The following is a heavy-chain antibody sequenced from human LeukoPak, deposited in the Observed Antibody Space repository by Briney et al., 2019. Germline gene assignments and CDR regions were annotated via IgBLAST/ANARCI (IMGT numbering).Heavy chain of an antibody. J-gene: IGHJ5*02. CDR3: ATHSDFGSGSYRWFDP. CDR1: GFTFRSYA. V-gene: IGHV3-23*01. CDR2: TSDSGGST. D-gene: IGHD3-10*01. Sequence: GGSLTLSCAASGFTFRSYAMSWVRQAPGQGLEWVSTTSDSGGSTYYADSVKGRFTISRDNFKNTLYLQMNSLRADDTAVYYCATHSDFGSGSYRWFDPWGQGTLVSVSS.